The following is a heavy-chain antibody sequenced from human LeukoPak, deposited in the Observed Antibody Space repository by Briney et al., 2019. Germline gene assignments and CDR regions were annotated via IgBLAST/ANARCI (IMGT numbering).Heavy chain of an antibody. J-gene: IGHJ2*01. Sequence: VQPGGSLRLSCAASGFTFSSCWMSWVRQAPGKGLEWVANIKQDGSENYYVDSVKGRFTISRDNAKNSLYLQMNSLRVEDTAVYYCVGGIMTAVTTRYFDLWGRGTVVTVSS. CDR3: VGGIMTAVTTRYFDL. CDR2: IKQDGSEN. V-gene: IGHV3-7*01. D-gene: IGHD4-17*01. CDR1: GFTFSSCW.